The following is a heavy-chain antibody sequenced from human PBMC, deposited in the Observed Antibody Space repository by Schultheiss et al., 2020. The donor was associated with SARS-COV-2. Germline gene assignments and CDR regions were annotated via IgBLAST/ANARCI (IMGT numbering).Heavy chain of an antibody. Sequence: GESLKISCAASGFTFSSYGMHWVRQAPGKGLEWVAVISYDGSNKYYADSVKGRFTISRDNAKNSLYLQMNSLRAEDTAVYYCAKDSGSYYPGDYWGQGTLVTVSS. CDR2: ISYDGSNK. D-gene: IGHD1-26*01. CDR1: GFTFSSYG. CDR3: AKDSGSYYPGDY. V-gene: IGHV3-30*18. J-gene: IGHJ4*02.